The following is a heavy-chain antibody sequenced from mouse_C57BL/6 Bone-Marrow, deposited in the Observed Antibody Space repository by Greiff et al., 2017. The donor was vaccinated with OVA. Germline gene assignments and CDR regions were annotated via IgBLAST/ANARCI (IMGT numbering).Heavy chain of an antibody. D-gene: IGHD2-1*01. V-gene: IGHV5-4*01. CDR1: GFTFSSYA. CDR2: ISDGGSYT. Sequence: DVQLVESGGGLVKPGGSLKLSCAASGFTFSSYAMSWVRQTPEKRLEWVATISDGGSYTYYPDNVKGRFTISRDNAKNNLYLQMSHLKSEDTAMYYCARDLDGNYLDYWGQGTTLTVSS. CDR3: ARDLDGNYLDY. J-gene: IGHJ2*01.